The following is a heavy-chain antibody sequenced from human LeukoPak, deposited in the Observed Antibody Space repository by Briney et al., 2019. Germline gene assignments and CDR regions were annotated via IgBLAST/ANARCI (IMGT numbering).Heavy chain of an antibody. CDR1: GFSLSTSGVG. Sequence: SGPTLVNPTQTLTLTCTFSGFSLSTSGVGVGWIRQPPGKALEWLALIYCDDDKRYSPSLKSRLTITKDTSKNQVVLTMTNMDPVDTATYYCAHSLYYYGSGTFPFDPWGQGTLVTVSS. J-gene: IGHJ5*02. CDR2: IYCDDDK. V-gene: IGHV2-5*02. D-gene: IGHD3-10*01. CDR3: AHSLYYYGSGTFPFDP.